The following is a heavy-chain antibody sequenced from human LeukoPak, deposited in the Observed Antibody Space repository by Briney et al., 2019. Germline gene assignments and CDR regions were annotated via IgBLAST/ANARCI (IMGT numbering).Heavy chain of an antibody. V-gene: IGHV4-59*08. CDR1: GGSISSYY. D-gene: IGHD6-13*01. J-gene: IGHJ4*02. Sequence: PSETLSLTCTVSGGSISSYYWIWIRQPPGKGREWIGYIYYSGSTNYNPSLKSRVTISVDTSKNQHSLKLSSVTAADTAVYYCARHPAAAGPEEKYYFDYWGQGTLVTVSS. CDR2: IYYSGST. CDR3: ARHPAAAGPEEKYYFDY.